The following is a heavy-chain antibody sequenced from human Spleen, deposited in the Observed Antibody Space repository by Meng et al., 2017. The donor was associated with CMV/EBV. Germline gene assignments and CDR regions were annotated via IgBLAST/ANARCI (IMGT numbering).Heavy chain of an antibody. J-gene: IGHJ6*02. CDR1: GFSVSSNY. Sequence: GGSLRLSCAASGFSVSSNYMTWVRQAPGRGLEWVSVLYSGGATYYLDSVKGRFTISRENSKNTLYMQMNSLRAEDTAEYYCASIKGRGQNYYYYYPMGVWGQGTTVTVSS. CDR2: LYSGGAT. V-gene: IGHV3-53*01. CDR3: ASIKGRGQNYYYYYPMGV. D-gene: IGHD1-26*01.